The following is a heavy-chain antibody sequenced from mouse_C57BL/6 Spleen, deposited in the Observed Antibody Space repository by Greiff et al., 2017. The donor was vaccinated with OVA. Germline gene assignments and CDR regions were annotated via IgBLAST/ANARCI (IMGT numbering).Heavy chain of an antibody. D-gene: IGHD1-1*01. CDR2: IHPNSGST. J-gene: IGHJ3*01. CDR1: GYTFTSYW. Sequence: QVQLQQPGAELVKPGASVKLSCKASGYTFTSYWMHWVKQRPGQGLEWIGMIHPNSGSTNYNEKFKSKATLTVDKSSSTAHMQLSSLTSEDSAVYYCARGGTTVPFAYWGQGTLVTVSA. CDR3: ARGGTTVPFAY. V-gene: IGHV1-64*01.